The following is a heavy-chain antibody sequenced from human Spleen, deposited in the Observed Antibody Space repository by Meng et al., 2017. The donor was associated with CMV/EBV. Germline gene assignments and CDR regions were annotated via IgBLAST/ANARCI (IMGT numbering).Heavy chain of an antibody. CDR2: MHYTGST. CDR1: GGSINNYY. CDR3: TTLYGDSIS. J-gene: IGHJ4*02. V-gene: IGHV4-59*01. Sequence: SETLSLTCTVSGGSINNYYWTWIRQPPGKGLEWIGYMHYTGSTHYNPSLKSRVTISANTSKNQFSLKLTSVSAADTAVYYCTTLYGDSISWGQGTLVTVSS. D-gene: IGHD4-17*01.